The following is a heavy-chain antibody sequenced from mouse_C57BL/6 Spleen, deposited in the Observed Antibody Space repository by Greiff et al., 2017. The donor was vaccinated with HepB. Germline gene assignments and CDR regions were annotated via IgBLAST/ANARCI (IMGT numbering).Heavy chain of an antibody. Sequence: VQLVESGAELARPGASVKLSCKASGYTFTSYGISWVKQRTGQGLEWIGEIYPRSGNTYYNEKFKGKATLTADKSSSTAYMALRSLTSEDSAVYFCVYDGDYRGSYAMDYWGQGTSVTVSS. CDR1: GYTFTSYG. J-gene: IGHJ4*01. CDR2: IYPRSGNT. CDR3: VYDGDYRGSYAMDY. V-gene: IGHV1-81*01. D-gene: IGHD2-3*01.